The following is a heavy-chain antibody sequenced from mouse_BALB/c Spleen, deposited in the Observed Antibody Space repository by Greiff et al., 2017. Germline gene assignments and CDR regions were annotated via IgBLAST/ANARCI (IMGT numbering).Heavy chain of an antibody. V-gene: IGHV3-8*02. Sequence: EVKLQESGPSLVKPSQTLSLTCSVTGDSITSGYWNWVRKFPGNKLEYMGYISYSGSTYYNPSLKSRISITRDTSKNQYYLQLNSVTTEDTATYYCARMVVARRGFDYWGQGTTLTVSS. CDR2: ISYSGST. J-gene: IGHJ2*01. CDR1: GDSITSGY. D-gene: IGHD1-1*01. CDR3: ARMVVARRGFDY.